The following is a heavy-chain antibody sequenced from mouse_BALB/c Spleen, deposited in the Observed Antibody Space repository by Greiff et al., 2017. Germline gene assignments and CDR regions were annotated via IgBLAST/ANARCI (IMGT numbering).Heavy chain of an antibody. Sequence: EVKVEESGGGLVQPGGSLRLSCATSGFTFTDYYMRWVRQTPGKALEWLGFIRNKANGYTTEYSASVKGRFTISRDNSQSILYLPMHTLRAEDSATYYCARGDDYNDYWGQGTTLTVSS. CDR3: ARGDDYNDY. CDR1: GFTFTDYY. D-gene: IGHD2-4*01. CDR2: IRNKANGYTT. J-gene: IGHJ2*01. V-gene: IGHV7-3*02.